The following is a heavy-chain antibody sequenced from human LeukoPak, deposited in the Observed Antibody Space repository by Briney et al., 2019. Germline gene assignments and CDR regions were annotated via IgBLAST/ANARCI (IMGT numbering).Heavy chain of an antibody. V-gene: IGHV3-30*04. CDR3: ARGMGDFWSGYYPHFDY. Sequence: GGSLRLSCAASGFAFSSYAMHWVRQAPGKGLEWVAVISCDGSNKYYADSVKGRFTISRDNSKNTLYLQMNSLRAEDTAVYYCARGMGDFWSGYYPHFDYWGQGTLVTVSS. J-gene: IGHJ4*02. D-gene: IGHD3-3*01. CDR1: GFAFSSYA. CDR2: ISCDGSNK.